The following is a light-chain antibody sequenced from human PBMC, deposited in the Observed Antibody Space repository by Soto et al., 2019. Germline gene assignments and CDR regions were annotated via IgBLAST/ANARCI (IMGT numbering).Light chain of an antibody. V-gene: IGKV3-15*01. J-gene: IGKJ4*01. CDR3: KQYSKWPVT. CDR1: QSVGST. CDR2: GAS. Sequence: EIVMTQSPATLSVSPGERATLSCRASQSVGSTLAWYQQKPGQAPRLLIYGASTRATGIPARFSGSGSGTEFTLTISSLQSEDFAVYYCKQYSKWPVTFGGGTKVEIK.